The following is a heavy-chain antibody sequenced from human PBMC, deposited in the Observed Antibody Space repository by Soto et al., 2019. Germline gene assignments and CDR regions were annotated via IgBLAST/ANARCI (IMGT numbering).Heavy chain of an antibody. V-gene: IGHV2-5*01. Sequence: SGPTLVNPTQTLTLTCIFSGFSLRASGVGVGWIRQPPGKALEWLGFIYWNDDKRYSPSLRSRLTITKDTSKNQVVLTMTNMDPVDTATYYCAKSGSSGWYGWFDPWGQGTLVTVSS. CDR3: AKSGSSGWYGWFDP. CDR2: IYWNDDK. J-gene: IGHJ5*02. CDR1: GFSLRASGVG. D-gene: IGHD6-19*01.